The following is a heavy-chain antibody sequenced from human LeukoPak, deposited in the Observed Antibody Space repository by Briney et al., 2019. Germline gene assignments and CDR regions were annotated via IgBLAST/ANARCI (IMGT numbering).Heavy chain of an antibody. Sequence: GGSLRLSCAASGFTFSSYSMNWVRQAPGKGLEWVSSISSSSSYIYYADSVKGRFTISRDNAKNSLYLQMNSLRAEDTAVYYCAKEGGYYDILTGYYKADYFDYWGQGTLVTVSS. V-gene: IGHV3-21*01. CDR1: GFTFSSYS. J-gene: IGHJ4*02. D-gene: IGHD3-9*01. CDR3: AKEGGYYDILTGYYKADYFDY. CDR2: ISSSSSYI.